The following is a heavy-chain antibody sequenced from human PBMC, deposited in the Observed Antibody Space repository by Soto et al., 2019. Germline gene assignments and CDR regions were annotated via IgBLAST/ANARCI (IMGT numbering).Heavy chain of an antibody. CDR1: GYTFTSFG. V-gene: IGHV1-18*01. J-gene: IGHJ5*02. CDR2: ISAYNGNT. CDR3: ARMLDIAVAPFDP. D-gene: IGHD6-19*01. Sequence: GASVKVSCKASGYTFTSFGISWVRQAPGHGLEWMGWISAYNGNTNYAQKLQGRVAMTTDTSTSTAYMELRSLTSDDTAIYYCARMLDIAVAPFDPWGQGTLVTVSS.